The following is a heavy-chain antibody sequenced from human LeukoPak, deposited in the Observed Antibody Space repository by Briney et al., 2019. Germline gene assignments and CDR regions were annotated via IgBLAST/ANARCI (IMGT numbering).Heavy chain of an antibody. D-gene: IGHD2/OR15-2a*01. CDR2: INTAGGT. V-gene: IGHV3-13*01. J-gene: IGHJ3*02. CDR1: GFTFRSYD. Sequence: GGSLRLSCEASGFTFRSYDLHWVRQTAAKGLEWVSLINTAGGTFYSDSVRGRFTISRENAENSFYLQTNSLTADDTAVYYCAREAFTDATGYYFSPLDMWGQGTMVTVSS. CDR3: AREAFTDATGYYFSPLDM.